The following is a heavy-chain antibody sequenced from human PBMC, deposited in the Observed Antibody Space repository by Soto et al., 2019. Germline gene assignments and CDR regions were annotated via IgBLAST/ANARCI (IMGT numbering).Heavy chain of an antibody. Sequence: QVQLVQSGAEVKKPGASVKVSCKASGYTFTSYGISWVRQAPGQGLEWMGWISAYNGNTNYAQKLQGRVTMTTDTATRKGYMELRSMRSDSTAVYDCAGAYCQRLVLYGQETALDFWGQGTLVTVSS. J-gene: IGHJ4*02. CDR1: GYTFTSYG. D-gene: IGHD3-3*01. CDR2: ISAYNGNT. CDR3: AGAYCQRLVLYGQETALDF. V-gene: IGHV1-18*01.